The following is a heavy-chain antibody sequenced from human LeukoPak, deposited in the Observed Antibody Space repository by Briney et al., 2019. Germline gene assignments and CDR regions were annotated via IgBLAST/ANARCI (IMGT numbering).Heavy chain of an antibody. J-gene: IGHJ5*02. V-gene: IGHV4-31*03. Sequence: SETLSLTCTVSGGSISSGGYYWSWIRQHPGKGLEWIGYIYYSGSTYYNPSLKSRVTISVDTSKNQFSLKLSSVTAADTAVYYCARVLLTGYPWWFDPWGQGTLVTVSS. CDR2: IYYSGST. CDR1: GGSISSGGYY. CDR3: ARVLLTGYPWWFDP. D-gene: IGHD3-9*01.